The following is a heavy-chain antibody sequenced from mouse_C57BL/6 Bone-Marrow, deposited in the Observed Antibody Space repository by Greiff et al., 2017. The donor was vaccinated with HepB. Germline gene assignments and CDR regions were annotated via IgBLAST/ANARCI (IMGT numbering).Heavy chain of an antibody. Sequence: QVQLQQSGAELARPGASVKLSCKASGYTFTSYGISWVKQRTVQGLEWIGEIYPRSGNTYYNEKFKGKATLTADKSSSTAYMELRSLTSEDSAVYFCARGSYGYYFDYWGQGTTLTVSS. CDR1: GYTFTSYG. J-gene: IGHJ2*01. CDR3: ARGSYGYYFDY. CDR2: IYPRSGNT. D-gene: IGHD2-12*01. V-gene: IGHV1-81*01.